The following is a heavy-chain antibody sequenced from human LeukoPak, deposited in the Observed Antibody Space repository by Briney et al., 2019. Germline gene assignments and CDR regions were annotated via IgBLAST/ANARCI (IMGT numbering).Heavy chain of an antibody. D-gene: IGHD1-14*01. CDR3: AREFSELLDY. J-gene: IGHJ4*02. V-gene: IGHV3-48*01. Sequence: GGSLRLSCAASGFTFSSYSMNWVRQAPGKGLEWVSYISSSSSTIYYADSVKGRFTISRDNAKNSLYLQMNSLRAEDTAVYYCAREFSELLDYWGQGTLVTVSS. CDR1: GFTFSSYS. CDR2: ISSSSSTI.